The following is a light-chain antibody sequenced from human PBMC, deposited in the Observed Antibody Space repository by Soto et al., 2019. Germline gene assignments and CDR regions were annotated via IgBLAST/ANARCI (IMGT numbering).Light chain of an antibody. Sequence: QSALTQPRSVSGSPGQSVTISCTGTSRDVGGYDYVSWYQHHPGKAPKLMIYDVSSRPSGVTDRFSGSKSGNTASLTISGLQAEDEADYYCCSYAGSYTYVFGPGTKLTVL. J-gene: IGLJ1*01. CDR1: SRDVGGYDY. V-gene: IGLV2-11*01. CDR2: DVS. CDR3: CSYAGSYTYV.